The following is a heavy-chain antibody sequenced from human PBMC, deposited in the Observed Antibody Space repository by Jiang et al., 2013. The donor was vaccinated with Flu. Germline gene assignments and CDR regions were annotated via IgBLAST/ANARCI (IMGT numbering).Heavy chain of an antibody. D-gene: IGHD4-17*01. CDR3: ARGTTATSFDY. CDR2: INYSGNT. CDR1: GGSISSSGDY. Sequence: SGPGLVKPSETLSLTCTVSGGSISSSGDYWGWIRQPPGKGLEWIGSINYSGNTYYKPSLSSRVTLSVDTSKNQISLRLSSVTAADTAVYFCARGTTATSFDYWGQGTLVTVSS. V-gene: IGHV4-39*01. J-gene: IGHJ4*02.